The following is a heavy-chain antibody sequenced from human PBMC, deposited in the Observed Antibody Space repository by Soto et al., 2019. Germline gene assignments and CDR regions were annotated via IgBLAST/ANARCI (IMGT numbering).Heavy chain of an antibody. CDR2: ISAYNGNT. Sequence: QVQLVQSGAEVKKPGASVKVSCTASGYTFTSYGISWVRQAPGQGLEWKGWISAYNGNTNYAQKLQGRVTMTTDTSTSKDYMELRSLRSDDTAVYDCARDVGIVLMVYAIPFDYWCQGTLVTVSS. CDR3: ARDVGIVLMVYAIPFDY. CDR1: GYTFTSYG. J-gene: IGHJ4*02. D-gene: IGHD2-8*01. V-gene: IGHV1-18*01.